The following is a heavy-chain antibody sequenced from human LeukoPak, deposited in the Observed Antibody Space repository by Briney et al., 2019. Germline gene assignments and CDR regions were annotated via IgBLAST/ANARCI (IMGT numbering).Heavy chain of an antibody. CDR1: GFTFSSYS. CDR3: AKGITGTKNS. J-gene: IGHJ4*02. D-gene: IGHD1-7*01. Sequence: GGSLRLSCAASGFTFSSYSMNWVRQAPGKGLEWVSSISSSSNFIYYADSVKGRFTISRDNSKNTLYLQMNSLRADDTAVYYCAKGITGTKNSWGQGTLVTVSS. CDR2: ISSSSNFI. V-gene: IGHV3-21*04.